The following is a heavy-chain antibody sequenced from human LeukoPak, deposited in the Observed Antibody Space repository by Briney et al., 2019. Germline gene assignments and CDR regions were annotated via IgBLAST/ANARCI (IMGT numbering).Heavy chain of an antibody. V-gene: IGHV1-69*13. D-gene: IGHD3-22*01. CDR1: GGTFSSYA. CDR2: IIPIFGTA. Sequence: SVKVSCKASGGTFSSYAISWVRQAPGQGLEWMGGIIPIFGTANYAQKFQGRVTITADESTSTAYMELSSLRSEDTAVYYCARVDSYYYDSSGYYYDWGQGTLVTVSS. J-gene: IGHJ4*02. CDR3: ARVDSYYYDSSGYYYD.